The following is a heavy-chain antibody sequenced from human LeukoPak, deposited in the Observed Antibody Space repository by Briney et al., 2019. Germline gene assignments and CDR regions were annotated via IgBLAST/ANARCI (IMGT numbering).Heavy chain of an antibody. Sequence: PGRSLRLSCAASGFTFSSHGMHWVRQAPGKGLEWVAVISYDGSNKYYADSVKGRFTISRDNSKNTLYLQMNSLRAEDTAVYYCAKDLGRWLQHPGQADYWGQGTLVTVSS. CDR3: AKDLGRWLQHPGQADY. V-gene: IGHV3-30*18. J-gene: IGHJ4*02. CDR1: GFTFSSHG. D-gene: IGHD5-24*01. CDR2: ISYDGSNK.